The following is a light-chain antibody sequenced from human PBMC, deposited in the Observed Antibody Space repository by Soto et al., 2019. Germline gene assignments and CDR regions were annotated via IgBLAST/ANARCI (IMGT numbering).Light chain of an antibody. CDR1: SSDVGGYNY. CDR2: EVS. V-gene: IGLV2-14*01. Sequence: QSALTQPASVSGSPGQSITISCTGTSSDVGGYNYVSWYQQHPGKAPKLMIYEVSNRPSGVSIRFSGSKSGNTASLTISGLQAEDWDDYSCSSYLSTPLWVFGRGTKLTVL. J-gene: IGLJ3*02. CDR3: SSYLSTPLWV.